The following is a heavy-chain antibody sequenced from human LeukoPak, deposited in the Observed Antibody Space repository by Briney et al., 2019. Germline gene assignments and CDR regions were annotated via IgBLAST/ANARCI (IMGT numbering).Heavy chain of an antibody. J-gene: IGHJ6*02. CDR2: VYTSGST. V-gene: IGHV4-4*07. Sequence: PSETLSLTCNVSGGSISSYYWNWIRQPAGKGLEWIGRVYTSGSTTYSPSLKSRVTMSVDTSKNQVSLKVTSVTAADTAVYYCARAIPSYFGMDVWGQGTTV. CDR3: ARAIPSYFGMDV. CDR1: GGSISSYY.